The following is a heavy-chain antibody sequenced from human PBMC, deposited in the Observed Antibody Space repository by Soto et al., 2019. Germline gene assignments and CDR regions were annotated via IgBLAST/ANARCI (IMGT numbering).Heavy chain of an antibody. CDR3: ARALGYAFDI. D-gene: IGHD7-27*01. CDR2: ISSNGGST. Sequence: EVQLVESGGGLVQPGGSLRLSCAASGFTFSSYAMHWVRQAPGKGLEYVSAISSNGGSTYYANSVKGRFTISRDNSKNTLYLQMGSLRAEDMAVYYCARALGYAFDIWCQGTMVTVSS. V-gene: IGHV3-64*01. J-gene: IGHJ3*02. CDR1: GFTFSSYA.